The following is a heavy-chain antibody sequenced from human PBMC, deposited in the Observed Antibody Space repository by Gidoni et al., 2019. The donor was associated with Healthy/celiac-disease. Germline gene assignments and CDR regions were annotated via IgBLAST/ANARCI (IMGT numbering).Heavy chain of an antibody. CDR2: ISSSSSYI. CDR1: GFTFSSYS. V-gene: IGHV3-21*01. J-gene: IGHJ4*02. D-gene: IGHD2-15*01. CDR3: ARVVAASFDY. Sequence: EVQLVESGGGLVKPGGSLRLSCAASGFTFSSYSMTWVRQAPGKGLEWVSSISSSSSYIYYADSVKGRFTISRDNAKNSLYLQMNSLRAEDTAVYYCARVVAASFDYWGQGTLVTVSS.